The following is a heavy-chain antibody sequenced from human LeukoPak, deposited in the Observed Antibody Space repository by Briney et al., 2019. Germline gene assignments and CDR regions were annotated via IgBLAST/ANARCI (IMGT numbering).Heavy chain of an antibody. Sequence: ASVKVSCKASGYTFTSYGISWVRQAPGQGLEWMGWINPDGGGSEYGQKFQGRVTFTSDTSSTTIYMEVRSLKSDDTAVYYCARDMTGGIWARATSFDHWGQGTLVTVSS. CDR1: GYTFTSYG. V-gene: IGHV1-2*02. J-gene: IGHJ4*02. D-gene: IGHD1-14*01. CDR2: INPDGGGS. CDR3: ARDMTGGIWARATSFDH.